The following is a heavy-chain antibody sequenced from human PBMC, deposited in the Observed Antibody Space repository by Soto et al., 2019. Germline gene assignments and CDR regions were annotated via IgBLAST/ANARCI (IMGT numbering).Heavy chain of an antibody. Sequence: SETLSLTCAVYGGSFSGYYWSWIRQPPGKGLEWIGEINHSGSTNYNPSLKSRVTISVDTSKNQFSLKLSSVTAADTAVYYCARSLSGPAPTYYYYGMDVWGQGTTVTVSS. CDR2: INHSGST. D-gene: IGHD3-10*01. J-gene: IGHJ6*02. CDR1: GGSFSGYY. V-gene: IGHV4-34*01. CDR3: ARSLSGPAPTYYYYGMDV.